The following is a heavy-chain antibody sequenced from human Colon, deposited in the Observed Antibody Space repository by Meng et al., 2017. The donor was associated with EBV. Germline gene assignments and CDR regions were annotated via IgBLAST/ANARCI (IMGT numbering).Heavy chain of an antibody. Sequence: QVQRLRSGPGLVRPAQTLLLPCTSSGGPMGSSNYSWSWIRQPPGKGLDWIGYIHHSGSAYYNPSLKSRVSISVDTSKNQFSLNLNSMTAADTAVYYCASFDHIPRRNYFDYWGQGTLVTVSS. V-gene: IGHV4-30-4*01. D-gene: IGHD2-21*01. CDR1: GGPMGSSNYS. CDR3: ASFDHIPRRNYFDY. CDR2: IHHSGSA. J-gene: IGHJ4*02.